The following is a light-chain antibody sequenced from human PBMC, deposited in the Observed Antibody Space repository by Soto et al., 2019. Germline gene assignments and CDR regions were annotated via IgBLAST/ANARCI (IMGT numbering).Light chain of an antibody. CDR3: QQTYSSPPT. V-gene: IGKV1-39*01. CDR2: AAS. Sequence: DIQMTQSPSSLSASVGDRVTITCRASQIISTYLNWYQQRAGLAPRLLIYAASSLQSGVPPRFSGSGSGTDFTLTISSLQPEDFATYFCQQTYSSPPTFGQGTKLDIK. CDR1: QIISTY. J-gene: IGKJ1*01.